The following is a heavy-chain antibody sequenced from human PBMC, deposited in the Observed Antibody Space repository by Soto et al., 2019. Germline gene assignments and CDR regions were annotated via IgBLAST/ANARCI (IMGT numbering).Heavy chain of an antibody. Sequence: PSETLSLTCTVSGGSISSSSYYWGWIRQPPGKGLEWIGSIYYSGSTYYNPSLKSRVTISVDTSKNQFSLKLSSVTAADTAVYYCARDFFDGWEYSGYKWFAYWGQGTLVTVSS. CDR3: ARDFFDGWEYSGYKWFAY. CDR2: IYYSGST. J-gene: IGHJ4*02. V-gene: IGHV4-39*02. D-gene: IGHD5-12*01. CDR1: GGSISSSSYY.